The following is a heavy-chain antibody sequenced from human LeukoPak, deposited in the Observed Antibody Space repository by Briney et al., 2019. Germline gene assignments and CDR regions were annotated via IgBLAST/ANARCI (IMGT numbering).Heavy chain of an antibody. Sequence: SDTLSLTCTVPGLSIRSNTLYWRWVRQSPGKGLEWIATIYYSGTPSYNPSLKSRVTISVHTSKNQFSLQLSSVTAADTAVYYCARLVRIVVVPAAIRYYYYGMDVWGQGTTVTVSS. CDR2: IYYSGTP. CDR3: ARLVRIVVVPAAIRYYYYGMDV. V-gene: IGHV4-39*01. J-gene: IGHJ6*02. CDR1: GLSIRSNTLY. D-gene: IGHD2-2*02.